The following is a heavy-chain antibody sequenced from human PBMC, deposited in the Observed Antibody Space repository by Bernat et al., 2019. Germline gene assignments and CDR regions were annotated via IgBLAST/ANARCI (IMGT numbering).Heavy chain of an antibody. V-gene: IGHV1-46*01. CDR1: GYTFTSYY. Sequence: QVRLVQSGAEVKKPGASVKVSCKASGYTFTSYYMHWVRQAPGQGLEWMGIINPSGGSTSYAQKFQGRVTMTRDTSTSTVYMELRSLRSEDTAVYYCAREGDGYYDFWSGYYTSHYYYMDVWGKGTTVTVSS. J-gene: IGHJ6*03. CDR2: INPSGGST. D-gene: IGHD3-3*01. CDR3: AREGDGYYDFWSGYYTSHYYYMDV.